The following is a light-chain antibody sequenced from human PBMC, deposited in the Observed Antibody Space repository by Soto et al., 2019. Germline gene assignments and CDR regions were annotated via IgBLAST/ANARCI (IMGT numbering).Light chain of an antibody. CDR1: QSISSW. V-gene: IGKV1-5*01. Sequence: GDRVTITCRASQSISSWLAWYQQKPGKAPKFLIYDASNLESGVPSRFSGSGSGTEFTLTISSLQPDDFATYYCQQRSNWPPITFGQGTRLEI. CDR2: DAS. CDR3: QQRSNWPPIT. J-gene: IGKJ5*01.